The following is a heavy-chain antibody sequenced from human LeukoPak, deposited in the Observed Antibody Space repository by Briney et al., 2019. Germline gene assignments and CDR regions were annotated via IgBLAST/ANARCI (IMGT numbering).Heavy chain of an antibody. J-gene: IGHJ4*02. V-gene: IGHV3-7*01. Sequence: GGSLRLSCAASGFTFSSYWMSWVRQAPGKGLEWVANIKQDGSEKYYVDSVKGRFTISRDSAKNSLYLQMNSLGAEDTAVYYCAKPTRGSGSFLIEYWGQGTLVTVSS. CDR1: GFTFSSYW. CDR3: AKPTRGSGSFLIEY. D-gene: IGHD1-26*01. CDR2: IKQDGSEK.